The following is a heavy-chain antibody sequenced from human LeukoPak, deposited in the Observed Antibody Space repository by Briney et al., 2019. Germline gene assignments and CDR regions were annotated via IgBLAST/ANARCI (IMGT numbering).Heavy chain of an antibody. CDR2: VYTRGST. D-gene: IGHD1-26*01. CDR3: ASNSIGAYSGSAMGDY. CDR1: GGSLSSYC. V-gene: IGHV4-4*07. Sequence: SETLSLTCTVSGGSLSSYCWSWLRQPPRKGMERVGRVYTRGSTNYNASLKSRVPMSVDTSKNQFSLKLSSVTAADTAVYYCASNSIGAYSGSAMGDYWGQGTLVTVSS. J-gene: IGHJ4*02.